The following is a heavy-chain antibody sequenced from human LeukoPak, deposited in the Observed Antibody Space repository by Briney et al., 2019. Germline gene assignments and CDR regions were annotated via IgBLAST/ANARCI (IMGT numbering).Heavy chain of an antibody. V-gene: IGHV4-59*01. CDR1: GGSISSYY. CDR3: AGKTIFGVALDY. CDR2: IYYSGST. D-gene: IGHD3-3*01. Sequence: SETLSLTCTVSGGSISSYYWSWIRQPPGKGLEWIGYIYYSGSTNYNPSLKSRVTISVDTSKNQFSLKLSSVTAADTAVYYCAGKTIFGVALDYWGQGTLVTVSS. J-gene: IGHJ4*02.